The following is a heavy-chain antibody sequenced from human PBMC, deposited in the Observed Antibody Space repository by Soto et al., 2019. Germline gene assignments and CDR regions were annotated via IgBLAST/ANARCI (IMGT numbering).Heavy chain of an antibody. J-gene: IGHJ4*02. CDR3: AKDRGSGYYYVDY. CDR2: INWNSDNI. CDR1: GFTFDDYA. D-gene: IGHD3-22*01. Sequence: EVQLVESGGGLVQPGRSLRLSCAASGFTFDDYAMHWVRQAPGKGLEWVSGINWNSDNIGYADSVTGRFTISRDNAKNSLYLQMNSLRVEDTAVYYCAKDRGSGYYYVDYWGQGTLVTVSS. V-gene: IGHV3-9*01.